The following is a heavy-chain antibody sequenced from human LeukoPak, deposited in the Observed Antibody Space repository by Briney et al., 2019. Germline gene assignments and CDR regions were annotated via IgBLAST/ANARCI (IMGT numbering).Heavy chain of an antibody. CDR1: GATMHNSY. J-gene: IGHJ4*02. Sequence: PSETLSLTCSVSGATMHNSYWNRIRQSAGKGLEWIGRIYATGSSDYNPSLKSRVTMSVDTSMNLFSLNLTSVTAADTAVYFCARDRALDSDISGAYYNRGLDCWGQGTLVTVSS. CDR2: IYATGSS. D-gene: IGHD3-22*01. CDR3: ARDRALDSDISGAYYNRGLDC. V-gene: IGHV4-4*07.